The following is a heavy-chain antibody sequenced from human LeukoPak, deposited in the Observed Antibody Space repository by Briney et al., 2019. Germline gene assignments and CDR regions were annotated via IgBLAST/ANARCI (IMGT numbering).Heavy chain of an antibody. CDR1: GFTFSSYA. Sequence: PGGSLRLSCAASGFTFSSYAMSWVRQAPGKGLEWVAVISYDGSNKYYADSVKGRFTISRDSSKDTLYLQMNSLRAEDTAVYYCAKETKSNYVIYFDYWGQGTLVTVSS. V-gene: IGHV3-30*18. CDR2: ISYDGSNK. CDR3: AKETKSNYVIYFDY. D-gene: IGHD4-4*01. J-gene: IGHJ4*02.